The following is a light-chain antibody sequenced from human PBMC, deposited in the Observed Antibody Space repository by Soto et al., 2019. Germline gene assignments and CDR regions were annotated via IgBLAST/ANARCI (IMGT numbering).Light chain of an antibody. V-gene: IGKV1-39*01. J-gene: IGKJ1*01. CDR2: AAS. CDR3: QQSYNTTQT. Sequence: DIQMTQSPSSLSASVGDRVTITCRASQSISSYLYWYQQKPGKAPKLLIYAASSLQSGVPSRFSGSGSGTDFTLTISSLQPEDFATYYCQQSYNTTQTFGQGTKVDIK. CDR1: QSISSY.